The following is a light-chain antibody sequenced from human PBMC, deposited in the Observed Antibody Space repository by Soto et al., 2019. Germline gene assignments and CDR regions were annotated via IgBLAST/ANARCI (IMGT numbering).Light chain of an antibody. J-gene: IGKJ1*01. CDR2: GAS. Sequence: EIVLTQSPGTLSLSPGERATLSCRARQSVSNYLAWYQQKPGQAPRLLIYGASSRATGIPDRFSGSGSGTVFTLTISRLEPEDFAVYYCQQYGGSPQTFGQGTKVEIK. CDR1: QSVSNY. CDR3: QQYGGSPQT. V-gene: IGKV3-20*01.